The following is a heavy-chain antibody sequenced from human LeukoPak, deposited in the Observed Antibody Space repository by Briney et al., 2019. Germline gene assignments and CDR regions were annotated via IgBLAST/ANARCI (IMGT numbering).Heavy chain of an antibody. V-gene: IGHV3-48*04. CDR3: ARGYSYGS. CDR2: ISSSSSLI. D-gene: IGHD5-18*01. J-gene: IGHJ5*02. Sequence: GGSLRLSCAASGFTFSNYGMNWVRQAPGKGLEWISYISSSSSLIYYADSVKGRFTISRDNAKNSLYLQMNGLRAEDTAVYYCARGYSYGSWSQGTLVTVSS. CDR1: GFTFSNYG.